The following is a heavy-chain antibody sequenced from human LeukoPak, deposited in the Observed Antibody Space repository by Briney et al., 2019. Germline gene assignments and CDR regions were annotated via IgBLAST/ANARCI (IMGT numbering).Heavy chain of an antibody. CDR2: IRSKAYGGTT. CDR1: GFNLRDYA. V-gene: IGHV3-49*04. D-gene: IGHD5-12*01. CDR3: TRDRGVATINGHFDY. J-gene: IGHJ4*02. Sequence: PGGSLRLSCTSSGFNLRDYAMNWVRQAPGMGLEWVGFIRSKAYGGTTEYAASVKGRFTISRDDSKSIVYLQMNSLKSEDTGVYYCTRDRGVATINGHFDYWGQGTLVTVSS.